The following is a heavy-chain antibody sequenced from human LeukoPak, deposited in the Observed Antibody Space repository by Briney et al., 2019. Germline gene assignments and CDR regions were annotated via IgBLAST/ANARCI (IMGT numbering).Heavy chain of an antibody. CDR3: ISGVSRYWGDY. J-gene: IGHJ4*02. CDR2: IKHDGSEI. Sequence: GGSLRLSCAASGFTFSSYWMSWVRQTPGKGLEWVANIKHDGSEIYYVDSVKGRFTISRDNAKNSLYLQMNSLRVEDTAVYYCISGVSRYWGDYWGQGTLVTVSS. V-gene: IGHV3-7*01. CDR1: GFTFSSYW. D-gene: IGHD2-15*01.